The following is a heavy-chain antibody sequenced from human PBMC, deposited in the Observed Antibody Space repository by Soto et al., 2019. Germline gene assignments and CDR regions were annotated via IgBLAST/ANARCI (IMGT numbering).Heavy chain of an antibody. CDR1: GGSISSSSYY. CDR3: ATIRRIGRIFDY. J-gene: IGHJ4*02. V-gene: IGHV4-39*01. CDR2: IYYSGST. Sequence: KPSETLSLTCTVSGGSISSSSYYWGWIRQPPGKGLEWIGSIYYSGSTYYNPSLKSRVTISVDTSKNQFSLKLSSVTAADTAVYYCATIRRIGRIFDYWGQGTLVTVSS. D-gene: IGHD2-15*01.